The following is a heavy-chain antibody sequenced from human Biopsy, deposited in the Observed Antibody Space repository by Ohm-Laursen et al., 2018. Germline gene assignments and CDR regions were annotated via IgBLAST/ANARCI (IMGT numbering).Heavy chain of an antibody. V-gene: IGHV1-69*06. CDR2: IIPTFDTP. D-gene: IGHD3-10*01. J-gene: IGHJ5*02. Sequence: SVKVSCKASGGTFSSYVISWVRQAPGQGLEWMGRIIPTFDTPTYAPDFQGRITFTADKSTGTAHLDLRSLRSEDTAVYYCAGGAAKGNPYDHWGQGTLVTVSS. CDR1: GGTFSSYV. CDR3: AGGAAKGNPYDH.